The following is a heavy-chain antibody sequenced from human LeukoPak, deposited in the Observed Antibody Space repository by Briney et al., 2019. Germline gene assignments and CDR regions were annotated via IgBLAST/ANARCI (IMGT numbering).Heavy chain of an antibody. CDR2: IYYRGIT. Sequence: SETLSLTCTVSGGSIGTFYWSWIRQTPGKGLEWIGYIYYRGITNYNPSLKSRVTISVDTSKNRFSLKLNSVTAADTAVYYCAREDPQTTVPEGMDVWGQGTTVTVSS. D-gene: IGHD4-17*01. J-gene: IGHJ6*02. CDR1: GGSIGTFY. CDR3: AREDPQTTVPEGMDV. V-gene: IGHV4-59*01.